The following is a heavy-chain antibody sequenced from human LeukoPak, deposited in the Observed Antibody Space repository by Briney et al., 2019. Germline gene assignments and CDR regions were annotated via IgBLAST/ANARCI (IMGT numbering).Heavy chain of an antibody. CDR1: GFTFDDYG. Sequence: GGSLRLSCAASGFTFDDYGMSWVRQAPGKGLEWVSGINWNGGSTGYADSVKGRFTISRDNAKNSLYLQMNSLRAEDTAVYYCARDLRSSGYYALDYWGQGTLVTVSS. V-gene: IGHV3-20*04. CDR2: INWNGGST. D-gene: IGHD3-22*01. CDR3: ARDLRSSGYYALDY. J-gene: IGHJ4*02.